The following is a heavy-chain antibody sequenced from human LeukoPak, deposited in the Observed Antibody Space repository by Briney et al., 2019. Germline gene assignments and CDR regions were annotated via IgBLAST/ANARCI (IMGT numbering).Heavy chain of an antibody. CDR3: MRGGGMQGSGY. Sequence: PGGSLRLSCAASGFTFSDYYMSWIRQVPGKGLEWLSHIDSSGSTIYYADSVKGRFTISRDNAKTSLYLQMNNLRAEDAAVYYCMRGGGMQGSGYWGQGTLVSVSS. CDR2: IDSSGSTI. V-gene: IGHV3-11*01. CDR1: GFTFSDYY. J-gene: IGHJ4*02. D-gene: IGHD3-16*01.